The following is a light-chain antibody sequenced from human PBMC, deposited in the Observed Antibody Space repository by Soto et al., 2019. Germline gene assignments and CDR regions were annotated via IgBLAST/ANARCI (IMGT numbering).Light chain of an antibody. CDR2: GAS. J-gene: IGKJ5*01. V-gene: IGKV3-20*01. CDR3: QQYHNWAPIT. CDR1: QSVSSSY. Sequence: ELMLTQYPRTLALSPKEGALLSCRASQSVSSSYLAWYQQKPGQAPRLLIYGASSRATGIPARFSVSWSGTELTVTISNFQYADFAVYSCQQYHNWAPITVAQGTRLEIK.